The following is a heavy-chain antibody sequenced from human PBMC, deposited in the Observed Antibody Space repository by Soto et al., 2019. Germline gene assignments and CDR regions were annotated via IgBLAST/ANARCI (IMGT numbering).Heavy chain of an antibody. CDR1: GFTFSSYA. J-gene: IGHJ4*02. CDR3: ARAGQLAIFGVGKHFDY. D-gene: IGHD3-3*01. CDR2: ISYDGSNK. V-gene: IGHV3-30-3*01. Sequence: GGSLRLSCAASGFTFSSYAMHWVRQAPGKGLEWVAVISYDGSNKYYADSVKGRFTISRDNSKNTLYLQMNSLRAEDTAVYYCARAGQLAIFGVGKHFDYWGQRTLVTVSS.